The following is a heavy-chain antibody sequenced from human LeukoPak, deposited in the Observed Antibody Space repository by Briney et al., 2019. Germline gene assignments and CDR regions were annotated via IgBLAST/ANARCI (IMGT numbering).Heavy chain of an antibody. D-gene: IGHD5-24*01. V-gene: IGHV1-69*04. CDR3: ARDQDGDGYIHFDY. CDR1: GYTFTSYD. J-gene: IGHJ4*02. CDR2: IIPILGIA. Sequence: SVKVSCKASGYTFTSYDINWVRQAPGQGLEWMGRIIPILGIANYAQKFQGRVTITADKSTSTAYMELSSLRSEDTAVYYCARDQDGDGYIHFDYWGQGTLVTVSS.